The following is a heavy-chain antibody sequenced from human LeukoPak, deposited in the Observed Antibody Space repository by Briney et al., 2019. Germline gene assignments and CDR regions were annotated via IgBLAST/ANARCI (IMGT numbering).Heavy chain of an antibody. CDR3: ARHYYDSSGYCYQDY. D-gene: IGHD3-22*01. V-gene: IGHV4-59*08. CDR2: IYYSGST. J-gene: IGHJ4*02. CDR1: GGSISGYY. Sequence: SETLSLTCTVSGGSISGYYWSWIRQPPGRGLEWIGYIYYSGSTDYNPSLKSRVTISVDTSTNQFSLKLSSLTAADTAVYYCARHYYDSSGYCYQDYWGQGTLVTVPS.